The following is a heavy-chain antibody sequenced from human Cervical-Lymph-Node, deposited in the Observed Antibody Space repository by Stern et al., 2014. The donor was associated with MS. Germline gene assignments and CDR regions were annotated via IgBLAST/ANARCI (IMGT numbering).Heavy chain of an antibody. CDR3: ARRGHGYMGIDY. Sequence: VQLVQSGAEVRKPGESLRISCEVSGYRFTNNWIGWVRQVPGQGLEWMGILYPGDSETRYSPSFQGQVTILVDKSNSITYLQWSSLKASDTAIYYCARRGHGYMGIDYWGQGTLVTVSS. CDR2: LYPGDSET. D-gene: IGHD1-1*01. J-gene: IGHJ4*02. CDR1: GYRFTNNW. V-gene: IGHV5-51*03.